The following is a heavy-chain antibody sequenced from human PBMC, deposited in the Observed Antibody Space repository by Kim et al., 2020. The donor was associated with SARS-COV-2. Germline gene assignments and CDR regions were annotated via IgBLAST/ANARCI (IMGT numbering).Heavy chain of an antibody. CDR1: GGSISSSSYY. V-gene: IGHV4-39*01. CDR2: IYYSGST. Sequence: SETLSLTCTVSGGSISSSSYYWGWIRQPPGKGLEWIGSIYYSGSTYYNPSLKSRVTISVDTSKNQFSLKLSSVTAADTAVDYCARHVMGGATPRWFAPWG. D-gene: IGHD1-26*01. CDR3: ARHVMGGATPRWFAP. J-gene: IGHJ5*02.